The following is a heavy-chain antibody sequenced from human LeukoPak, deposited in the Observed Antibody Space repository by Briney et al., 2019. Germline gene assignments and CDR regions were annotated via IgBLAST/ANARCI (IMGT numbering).Heavy chain of an antibody. CDR2: IGHVAGDI. CDR3: ARDPYDSSWGLCYFGY. Sequence: PGGSLRLSCVATGFTFKSVSMSWVRQAPREDLEWVALIGHVAGDIFYADSVKGRFTISRDDANDSVYLQMNSLRAEDTAVYYCARDPYDSSWGLCYFGYWGQGNLVTVSS. CDR1: GFTFKSVS. V-gene: IGHV3-21*01. J-gene: IGHJ4*02. D-gene: IGHD3-22*01.